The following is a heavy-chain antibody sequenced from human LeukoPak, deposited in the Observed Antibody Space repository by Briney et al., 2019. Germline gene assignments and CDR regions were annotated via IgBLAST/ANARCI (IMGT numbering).Heavy chain of an antibody. CDR2: IYYSGST. CDR3: ARADYYDSSEDY. CDR1: GGSISSGDYY. V-gene: IGHV4-30-4*01. Sequence: SETLSLTCTVSGGSISSGDYYWSWIRQPPGKGLEWIGYIYYSGSTYYNPSLKSRVTISVDTSKNQFSLKLSSVTAADTAVFYCARADYYDSSEDYWGQGTLVTVSS. J-gene: IGHJ4*02. D-gene: IGHD3-22*01.